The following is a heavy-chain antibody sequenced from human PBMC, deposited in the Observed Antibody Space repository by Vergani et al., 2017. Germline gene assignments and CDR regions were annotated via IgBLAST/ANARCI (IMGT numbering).Heavy chain of an antibody. CDR2: SYNSGKG. CDR1: GVSIISRSYY. V-gene: IGHV4-39*01. J-gene: IGHJ2*01. D-gene: IGHD3-16*01. CDR3: ASGKYYSDSTSHFRGRYFDV. Sequence: QMQLQESGPGLVKASETLSLTCTVSGVSIISRSYYWGWIRPPPGKGLEWIGSSYNSGKGDSSSSPKSRGTISADTSKNQFSLRLTSVTAADTAVYYCASGKYYSDSTSHFRGRYFDVWGRGTLVTVPS.